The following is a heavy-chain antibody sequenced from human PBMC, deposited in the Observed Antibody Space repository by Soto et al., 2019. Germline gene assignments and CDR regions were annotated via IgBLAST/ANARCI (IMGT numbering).Heavy chain of an antibody. V-gene: IGHV1-69*12. Sequence: QVQLVQSGAEVNKPGSSLKVSCKASGGTFSSYAISWVRQAPGQGLEWMGGIIPIFGTANYAQKFQGRVTITADESTSTAYMELSSLRSEDTAVYYCAREGSYGSYCYGMDVWGQGTTVTVSS. CDR3: AREGSYGSYCYGMDV. J-gene: IGHJ6*02. CDR1: GGTFSSYA. CDR2: IIPIFGTA. D-gene: IGHD1-26*01.